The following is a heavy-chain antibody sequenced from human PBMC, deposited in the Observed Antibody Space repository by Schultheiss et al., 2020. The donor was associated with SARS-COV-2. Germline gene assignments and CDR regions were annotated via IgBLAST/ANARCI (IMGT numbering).Heavy chain of an antibody. CDR3: ARDPVTMVRGVITDYYYYGMDV. J-gene: IGHJ6*02. CDR2: IYHSGST. D-gene: IGHD3-10*01. V-gene: IGHV4-38-2*02. CDR1: GYSISSGYY. Sequence: SETLSLTCTVSGYSISSGYYWGWIRQPPGKGLEWIGSIYHSGSTYYNPSLKSRVTISVDTSKNQFSLKLSSVTAADTAVYYCARDPVTMVRGVITDYYYYGMDVWGQGTTVTVSS.